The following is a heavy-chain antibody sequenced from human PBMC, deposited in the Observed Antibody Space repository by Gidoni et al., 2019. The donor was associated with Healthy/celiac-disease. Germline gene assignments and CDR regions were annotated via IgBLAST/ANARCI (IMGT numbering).Heavy chain of an antibody. J-gene: IGHJ4*02. CDR3: TTDAPPFGDYYGSGSYYNGGFDY. Sequence: EVQLVESGGGLVKPGGSLRLSCAASGFTFSNAWMSWVRQAPGKGLEWVGRIKSKTDGGTTDYAAPVKGRFTISRDDSKNTLYLQMNSLKTEDTAVYYCTTDAPPFGDYYGSGSYYNGGFDYWGQGTLVTVSS. CDR2: IKSKTDGGTT. D-gene: IGHD3-10*01. V-gene: IGHV3-15*01. CDR1: GFTFSNAW.